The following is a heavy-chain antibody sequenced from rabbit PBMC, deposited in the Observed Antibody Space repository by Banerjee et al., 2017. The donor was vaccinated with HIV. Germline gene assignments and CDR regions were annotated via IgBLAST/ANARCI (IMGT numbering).Heavy chain of an antibody. J-gene: IGHJ6*01. CDR1: GFSFSSSDY. D-gene: IGHD4-1*01. CDR2: IYGGSSGST. V-gene: IGHV1S40*01. Sequence: QSLEESGGDLVKPGASLTLTCTASGFSFSSSDYMAWVRQAPGKGLEWIACIYGGSSGSTHYASWAKGRFTISKTSSTTVTLQMTSLTAADTATYFCARDLAGVIGWNFGLWGPGTLVTVS. CDR3: ARDLAGVIGWNFGL.